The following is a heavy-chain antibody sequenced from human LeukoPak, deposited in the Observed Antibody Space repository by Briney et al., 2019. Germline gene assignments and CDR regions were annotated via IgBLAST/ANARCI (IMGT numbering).Heavy chain of an antibody. V-gene: IGHV1-18*01. Sequence: VASVKVSCTASGYTFSSYGISWVRQAPGQGLEWMGWISAYNGNKIYAQNLQDRVTMTTDTSTNTAYMELRSLRSDDTAVYYCARTSGNYYVFDYWGQGTLVTVSS. CDR3: ARTSGNYYVFDY. CDR2: ISAYNGNK. D-gene: IGHD1-26*01. J-gene: IGHJ4*02. CDR1: GYTFSSYG.